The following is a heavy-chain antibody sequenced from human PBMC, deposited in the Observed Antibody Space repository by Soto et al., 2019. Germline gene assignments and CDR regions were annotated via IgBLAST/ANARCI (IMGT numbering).Heavy chain of an antibody. D-gene: IGHD3-16*01. V-gene: IGHV3-66*04. CDR2: IYSGGIT. Sequence: GGSLRLSCAASGLIVSSNYISWVRQAPGKGLEWVAFIYSGGITDYADSVKGRFTISRDKSKNTLYLQMKSLRADDTAVYYCARPGWGGAFDIWGQGTMVTVSS. CDR3: ARPGWGGAFDI. CDR1: GLIVSSNY. J-gene: IGHJ3*02.